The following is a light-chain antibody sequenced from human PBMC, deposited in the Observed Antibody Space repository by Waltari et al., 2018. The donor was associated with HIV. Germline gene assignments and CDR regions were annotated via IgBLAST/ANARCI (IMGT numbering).Light chain of an antibody. Sequence: QSVLTQPPSASGTPGQRVTISCSGSSSNIGRKTVNWYHQLPGTAPTLLLYSSNQRPAGGPDRCSGSKSGTAAALAISGRQSEDEADYYCATWDDSLNGVIFGGGTKLTV. CDR3: ATWDDSLNGVI. V-gene: IGLV1-44*01. J-gene: IGLJ2*01. CDR1: SSNIGRKT. CDR2: SSN.